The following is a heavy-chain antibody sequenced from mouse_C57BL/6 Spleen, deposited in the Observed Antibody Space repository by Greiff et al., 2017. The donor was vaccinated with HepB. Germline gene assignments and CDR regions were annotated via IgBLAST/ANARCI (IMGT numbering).Heavy chain of an antibody. D-gene: IGHD1-1*01. V-gene: IGHV1-78*01. CDR3: AREGDYYYGSSYVMDY. Sequence: QVQLQQSDAELVKPGASVKISCKVSGYTFTDHTIHWMKQRPEQGLEWIGYIYPRDGSTKYNEKFKGKATLTADKSSSTAYMQLNSLTSEDSAVYFCAREGDYYYGSSYVMDYWGQGTSVTVSS. CDR2: IYPRDGST. J-gene: IGHJ4*01. CDR1: GYTFTDHT.